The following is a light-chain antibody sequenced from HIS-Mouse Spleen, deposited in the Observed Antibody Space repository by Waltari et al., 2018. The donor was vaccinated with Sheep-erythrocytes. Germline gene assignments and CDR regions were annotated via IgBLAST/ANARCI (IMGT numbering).Light chain of an antibody. J-gene: IGLJ3*02. CDR3: AAWDDSLNGWV. Sequence: QSVLTQPPSASGTPGQRVTISCSGSRSTIGSNTVNWYQQLPGTAPKLLIYSNNQRPSGVPDRFSGSKSGAPASLAISGVQSEDEADYYCAAWDDSLNGWVFGGGTKLTVL. V-gene: IGLV1-44*01. CDR1: RSTIGSNT. CDR2: SNN.